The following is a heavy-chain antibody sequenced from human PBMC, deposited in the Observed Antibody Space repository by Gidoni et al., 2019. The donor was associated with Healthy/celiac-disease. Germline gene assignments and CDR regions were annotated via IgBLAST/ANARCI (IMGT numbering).Heavy chain of an antibody. CDR1: GGSISSYC. CDR3: ARDHYDFWSGYYALYGMDV. CDR2: IYYSGST. Sequence: QVQLQESGPGLVKPSETLSLTCTVSGGSISSYCWSWIRQPPGKGLEWIGYIYYSGSTNYNPSLKSRVTISVDTSKNQFSLKLSSVTAADTAVYYCARDHYDFWSGYYALYGMDVWGQGTTVTVSS. D-gene: IGHD3-3*01. J-gene: IGHJ6*02. V-gene: IGHV4-59*01.